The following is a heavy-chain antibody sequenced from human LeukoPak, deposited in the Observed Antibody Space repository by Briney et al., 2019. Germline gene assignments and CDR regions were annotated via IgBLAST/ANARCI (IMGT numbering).Heavy chain of an antibody. CDR2: INGSGGST. D-gene: IGHD5-12*01. Sequence: GASLRLSCAASGFTFSSYAMSWVRQAPGKGLEWVSAINGSGGSTYYANSVKGRSTISRDNSKNTLYLQMNSLRAEDTAVYYCAKGVVAFDYWGQGTLVTVSS. CDR3: AKGVVAFDY. J-gene: IGHJ4*02. CDR1: GFTFSSYA. V-gene: IGHV3-23*01.